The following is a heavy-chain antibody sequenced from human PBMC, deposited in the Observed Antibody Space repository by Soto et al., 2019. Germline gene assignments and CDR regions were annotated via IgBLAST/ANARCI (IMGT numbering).Heavy chain of an antibody. J-gene: IGHJ4*02. Sequence: QVQLVQSGAEVKKPGSSVKVSCKASGGTFSSYTISWVRQAPGQGLEWMGRIIPILGIANYAQKFQGRVPITADKSTSTAYMELSSLRSEDTAVYYCARDSIGYCSSTSCSGGDYWGQGTLVTVSS. D-gene: IGHD2-2*01. CDR3: ARDSIGYCSSTSCSGGDY. V-gene: IGHV1-69*08. CDR2: IIPILGIA. CDR1: GGTFSSYT.